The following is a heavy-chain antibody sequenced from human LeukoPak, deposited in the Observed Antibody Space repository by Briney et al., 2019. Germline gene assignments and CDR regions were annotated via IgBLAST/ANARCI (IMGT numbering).Heavy chain of an antibody. Sequence: GGSLRLSCAASGFTFSSYAMTWVRQAPGKGLEWVSGISGSGGSTYYADSVKGWFTISRDNSKNTLYLQMSSLRAEDTAVYYCARDTRGYASFDYWGQGTLVTVSS. CDR3: ARDTRGYASFDY. CDR2: ISGSGGST. V-gene: IGHV3-23*01. D-gene: IGHD2-2*01. CDR1: GFTFSSYA. J-gene: IGHJ4*02.